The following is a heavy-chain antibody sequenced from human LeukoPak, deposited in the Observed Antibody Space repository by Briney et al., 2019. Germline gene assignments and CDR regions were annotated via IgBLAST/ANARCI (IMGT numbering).Heavy chain of an antibody. J-gene: IGHJ4*02. CDR2: IYYSGST. CDR3: ASSPRGTVTTFRA. V-gene: IGHV4-59*08. CDR1: GGSISSYY. D-gene: IGHD4-17*01. Sequence: SETLSLTCTVSGGSISSYYWSWIRQPPGKGLEWIGYIYYSGSTNYNPSLKSRVTISVDTSKNQFSLKLGSVTAADTAVYYCASSPRGTVTTFRAWGQGTLVTVSS.